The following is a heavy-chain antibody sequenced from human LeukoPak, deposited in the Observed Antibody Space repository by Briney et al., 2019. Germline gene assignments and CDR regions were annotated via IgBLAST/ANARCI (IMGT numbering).Heavy chain of an antibody. D-gene: IGHD6-13*01. J-gene: IGHJ5*02. CDR3: ARAHLLAAAGTNWFDP. CDR2: INHSGST. V-gene: IGHV4-34*01. CDR1: GGSFSGYY. Sequence: SETLSLTCAVYGGSFSGYYWSWIHQPPGKGLEWIGEINHSGSTNYNPSLKSRVTISVDTSKNQFSLKLSSVTAADTAVYYCARAHLLAAAGTNWFDPWGQGTLVTVSS.